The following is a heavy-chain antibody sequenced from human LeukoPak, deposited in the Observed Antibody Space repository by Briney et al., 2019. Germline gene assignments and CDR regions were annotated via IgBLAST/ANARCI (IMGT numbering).Heavy chain of an antibody. CDR2: ISYDGSNK. Sequence: PGGSLRLSCAASGFTFSSYAMHWVRQAPGKGLEWVAVISYDGSNKYYADSVKGRFTISRDNSKNTLYLQMNSLRAEDTAVYHCARDGLGLDYWGQGTLVTVSS. CDR1: GFTFSSYA. V-gene: IGHV3-30-3*01. CDR3: ARDGLGLDY. D-gene: IGHD3/OR15-3a*01. J-gene: IGHJ4*02.